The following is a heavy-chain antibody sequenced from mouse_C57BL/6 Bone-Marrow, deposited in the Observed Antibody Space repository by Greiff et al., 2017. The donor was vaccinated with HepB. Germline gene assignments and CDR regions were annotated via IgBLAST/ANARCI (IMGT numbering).Heavy chain of an antibody. J-gene: IGHJ4*01. Sequence: QVHVKQSGAELVRPGTSVKVSCKASGYAFTNYLIEWVKQRPGQGLEWIGVINPGSGGTNYNEKFKGKATLTADKSSSTAYMQLSSLTSEDSAVYFCARGTGTRYAMDYWGQGTSVTVSS. CDR1: GYAFTNYL. D-gene: IGHD4-1*01. V-gene: IGHV1-54*01. CDR3: ARGTGTRYAMDY. CDR2: INPGSGGT.